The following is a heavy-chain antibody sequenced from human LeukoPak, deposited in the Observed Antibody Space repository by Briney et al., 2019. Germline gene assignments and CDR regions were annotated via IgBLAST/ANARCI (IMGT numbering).Heavy chain of an antibody. J-gene: IGHJ4*02. CDR3: ARDRGQLRPQDLDY. Sequence: SVKLSCKASGGTFSSYAISWVRQAPAQGLVWMGRIIPIIGKANYAQKFRGRVTITTDKSTSTSSMKLSSWRSEDTAGYYCARDRGQLRPQDLDYWGQGTLVTVSS. V-gene: IGHV1-69*04. CDR2: IIPIIGKA. CDR1: GGTFSSYA. D-gene: IGHD5-24*01.